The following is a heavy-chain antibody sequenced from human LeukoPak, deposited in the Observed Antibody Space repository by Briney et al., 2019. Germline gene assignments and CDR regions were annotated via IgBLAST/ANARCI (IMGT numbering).Heavy chain of an antibody. Sequence: GGSLRLSCVAPGFTFSSYWMTWVRQAPGKGLEWVANIKEDGSEKHYVDSVKGRFTISRDNAKNSLYLQMNTLRVEDTAMYYCAGTIAVGYWGQGTLVTVSS. CDR1: GFTFSSYW. CDR2: IKEDGSEK. V-gene: IGHV3-7*01. CDR3: AGTIAVGY. D-gene: IGHD6-19*01. J-gene: IGHJ4*02.